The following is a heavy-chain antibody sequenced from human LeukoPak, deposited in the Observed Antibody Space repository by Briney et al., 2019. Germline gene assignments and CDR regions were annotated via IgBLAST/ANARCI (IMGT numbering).Heavy chain of an antibody. CDR2: INPSGGST. D-gene: IGHD4/OR15-4a*01. Sequence: ASVKVSCKASGYTFTSYNVHWVRQAPGQGPEWMGIINPSGGSTSLAQNFQGRLTMTRDTSTNTVFMGLTSLRSEDTAVYYCARVTMVGDHLDSWGQGTLVTVSS. CDR3: ARVTMVGDHLDS. J-gene: IGHJ4*02. CDR1: GYTFTSYN. V-gene: IGHV1-46*01.